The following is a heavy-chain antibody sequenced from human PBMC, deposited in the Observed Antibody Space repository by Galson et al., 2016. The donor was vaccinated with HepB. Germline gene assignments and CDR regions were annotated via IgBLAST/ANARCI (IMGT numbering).Heavy chain of an antibody. J-gene: IGHJ4*02. CDR3: VNRGSSDSWRIDF. CDR2: INHNGNT. D-gene: IGHD6-13*01. Sequence: SETLSLTCAVYGGSLSAYFWSWIRQSPGKGLEWIGEINHNGNTNYHPSLKSRVTISVGTSRNQFSLQLSSVTAADTAVYYCVNRGSSDSWRIDFWGQGTLVTVSS. V-gene: IGHV4-34*01. CDR1: GGSLSAYF.